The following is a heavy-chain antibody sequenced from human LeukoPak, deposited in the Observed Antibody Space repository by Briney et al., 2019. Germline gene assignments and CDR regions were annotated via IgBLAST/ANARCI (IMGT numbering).Heavy chain of an antibody. Sequence: SVKVSCKASGGTFSSYAISWVRQAPGQGLEWMGGIIPIFGTANYAQKFQGRVTITTDESTSTAYMELSSLRSEDTAVYYCARFLSRRWLQSEWGQGTLVTVSS. CDR3: ARFLSRRWLQSE. CDR2: IIPIFGTA. J-gene: IGHJ4*02. V-gene: IGHV1-69*05. CDR1: GGTFSSYA. D-gene: IGHD5-24*01.